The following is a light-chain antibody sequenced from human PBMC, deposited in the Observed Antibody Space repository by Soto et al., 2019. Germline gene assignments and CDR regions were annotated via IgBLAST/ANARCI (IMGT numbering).Light chain of an antibody. CDR3: QAWDSSTAVV. Sequence: SYELTQPPSVSVSPGQTASITCSGDKLGDKYACWYQQKPGQSPVLVIYQDSKRPSGIPERFSGSNSGNTATLTISGTQAMDEADYYCQAWDSSTAVVFGTGTKVNVL. J-gene: IGLJ1*01. CDR2: QDS. V-gene: IGLV3-1*01. CDR1: KLGDKY.